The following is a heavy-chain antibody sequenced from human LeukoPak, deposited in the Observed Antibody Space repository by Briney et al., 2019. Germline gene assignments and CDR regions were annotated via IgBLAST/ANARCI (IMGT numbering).Heavy chain of an antibody. J-gene: IGHJ4*02. Sequence: KSGPTLVNPTQTLTLTCTFSGFSLSTSGMCVSWIRQPPGKALEWLARIDWDDDKYYSTSLKTRLTISKDTSKNQVVLTMTNMDPVDTATYYCARIYYYGSGSYRYFDYWGQGTLVTVSS. V-gene: IGHV2-70*11. CDR2: IDWDDDK. D-gene: IGHD3-10*01. CDR1: GFSLSTSGMC. CDR3: ARIYYYGSGSYRYFDY.